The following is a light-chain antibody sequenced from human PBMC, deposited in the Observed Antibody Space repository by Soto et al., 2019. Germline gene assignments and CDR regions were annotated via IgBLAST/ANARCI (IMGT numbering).Light chain of an antibody. CDR3: QQYNSYPYT. Sequence: DIQMTQSPSTLSASVGDRVTITCRASQSISSWLAWYQQKPGKAPKLLIYKASSLESGVPSRFSGSGSGTEFTLTVSSLQPDDFATYYCQQYNSYPYTFGQGTKLEIK. J-gene: IGKJ2*01. V-gene: IGKV1-5*03. CDR2: KAS. CDR1: QSISSW.